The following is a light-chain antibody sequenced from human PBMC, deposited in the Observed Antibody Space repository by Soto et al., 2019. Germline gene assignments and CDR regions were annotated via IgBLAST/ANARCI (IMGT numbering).Light chain of an antibody. CDR2: GDS. J-gene: IGLJ3*02. CDR1: SSNIGRGYD. V-gene: IGLV1-40*01. CDR3: QRFDSSLTISWV. Sequence: QSVLTQPPSVSGAPGQRVTISCTGSSSNIGRGYDVHWYQQFPGSAPRLLLSGDSNRPSGVPDRFSGSRSGTSASLAITGLQAEDEADYYCQRFDSSLTISWVFGGGTKLTVL.